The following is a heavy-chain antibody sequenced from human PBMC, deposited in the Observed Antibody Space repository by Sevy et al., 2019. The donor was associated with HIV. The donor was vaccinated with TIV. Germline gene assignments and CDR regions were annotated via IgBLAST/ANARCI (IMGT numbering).Heavy chain of an antibody. D-gene: IGHD3-3*01. CDR1: GGSISSSSYY. CDR3: AVITIFGVVTDNWFDP. Sequence: SETLSLTCTVSGGSISSSSYYWGWIRQPPGKGLEWIGSIYYSGSTYYNPSLKSRVNISVDTSKNQVSLKLSSVTAADTAVYYCAVITIFGVVTDNWFDPWGQGTRVTVSS. J-gene: IGHJ5*02. CDR2: IYYSGST. V-gene: IGHV4-39*01.